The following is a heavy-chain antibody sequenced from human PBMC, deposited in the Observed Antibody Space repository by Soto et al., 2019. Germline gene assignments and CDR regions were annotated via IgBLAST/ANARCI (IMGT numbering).Heavy chain of an antibody. CDR1: GGSISSYY. D-gene: IGHD2-15*01. CDR2: IYYSGST. Sequence: SETLSLTCTVSGGSISSYYWSWIRQSPGKGLEWIGYIYYSGSTNYNPSLKSRVSISVDTSKNQFSLKLSSVTAADTAVYYCARHCDYCRGASFGYWGQGTLVTVSS. CDR3: ARHCDYCRGASFGY. J-gene: IGHJ4*02. V-gene: IGHV4-59*08.